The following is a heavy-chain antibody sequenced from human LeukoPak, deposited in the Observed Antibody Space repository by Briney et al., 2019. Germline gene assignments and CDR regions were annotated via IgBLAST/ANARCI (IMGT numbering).Heavy chain of an antibody. J-gene: IGHJ5*02. CDR2: IYYSGTT. V-gene: IGHV4-59*01. D-gene: IGHD2-15*01. Sequence: SETLSLTCTVSGGSISSYYWSWIRQPPGKGLEWIGYIYYSGTTNYNPSLKSRVTISLDTSKNQFSLKLISVTAADTAVYYCARGVCSGGSCWGGWFDPWGQGTLVTVSS. CDR3: ARGVCSGGSCWGGWFDP. CDR1: GGSISSYY.